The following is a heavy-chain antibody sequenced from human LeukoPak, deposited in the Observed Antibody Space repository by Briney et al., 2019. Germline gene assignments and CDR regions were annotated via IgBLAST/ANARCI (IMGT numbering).Heavy chain of an antibody. Sequence: GGSLRLSCAASGFTFSSYAMHWVRQAPGKGLEYVSAISSNGGSTYYANSVKGRFTISRDNSKNTLYLQMGSLRAEDMAVYYCARDGPPSEYYYGSGSYLLGNWFDPWGQGTLVTVSS. V-gene: IGHV3-64*01. CDR3: ARDGPPSEYYYGSGSYLLGNWFDP. CDR2: ISSNGGST. CDR1: GFTFSSYA. D-gene: IGHD3-10*01. J-gene: IGHJ5*02.